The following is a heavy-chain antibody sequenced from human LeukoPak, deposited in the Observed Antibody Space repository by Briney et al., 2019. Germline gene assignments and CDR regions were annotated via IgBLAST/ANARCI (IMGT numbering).Heavy chain of an antibody. D-gene: IGHD3-22*01. Sequence: SETLSLTCTVSGGSISSSSYYWGWIRQPPGKGLEWIGSIYYSGSTYYNPSLKSRVTISVDTSKNQFSLKLSSVTAADTAVYYCARSVPQYDSIALYFQHWGQGTLVTVSS. J-gene: IGHJ1*01. CDR3: ARSVPQYDSIALYFQH. V-gene: IGHV4-39*07. CDR2: IYYSGST. CDR1: GGSISSSSYY.